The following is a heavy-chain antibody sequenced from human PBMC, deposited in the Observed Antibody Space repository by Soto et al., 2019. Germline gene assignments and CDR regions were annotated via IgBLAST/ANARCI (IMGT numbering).Heavy chain of an antibody. CDR2: IYHSGST. D-gene: IGHD3-10*01. J-gene: IGHJ5*02. Sequence: QVQLQESGPGLVKPSQTLSLSCTVSGDSISRGGYYWNWIRQHPRKGLEWIGYIYHSGSTNYNPSPKSRVTLSLDTSKNQLSLELTNVTAADTAVYYCVRDGAGADGLGGFGPWGQGILVTVSS. V-gene: IGHV4-31*03. CDR1: GDSISRGGYY. CDR3: VRDGAGADGLGGFGP.